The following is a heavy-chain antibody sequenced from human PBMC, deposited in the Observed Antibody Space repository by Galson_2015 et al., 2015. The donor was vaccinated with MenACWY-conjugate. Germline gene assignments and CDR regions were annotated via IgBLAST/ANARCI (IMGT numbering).Heavy chain of an antibody. D-gene: IGHD2-15*01. Sequence: SLRLSCAASGFIFRNNGMNWVRQAPGKGLEWVSYISTTGSVIYYADSVKGRFTISRDNAKNSLDLQMNSLRVEDTAIYYCVRGGSRAAGPNDCWGQGSLVTVSS. CDR1: GFIFRNNG. CDR2: ISTTGSVI. V-gene: IGHV3-48*01. CDR3: VRGGSRAAGPNDC. J-gene: IGHJ4*02.